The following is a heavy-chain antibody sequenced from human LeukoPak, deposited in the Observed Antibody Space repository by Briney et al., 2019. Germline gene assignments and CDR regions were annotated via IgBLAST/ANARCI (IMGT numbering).Heavy chain of an antibody. Sequence: SETLSLTCTVSGGSISSYYWSWIRQPAGKGLEWIGRIYTSGSTSYNPSLKSRVTMSVDTSKNQFSLKLSSVTAADTAVYYCAREAFDSSSWYRGSFDYWGQGTLVTVSS. V-gene: IGHV4-4*07. D-gene: IGHD6-13*01. CDR2: IYTSGST. CDR3: AREAFDSSSWYRGSFDY. J-gene: IGHJ4*02. CDR1: GGSISSYY.